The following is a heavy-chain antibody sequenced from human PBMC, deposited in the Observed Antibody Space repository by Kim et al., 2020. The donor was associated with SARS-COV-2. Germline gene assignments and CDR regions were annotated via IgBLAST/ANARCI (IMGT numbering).Heavy chain of an antibody. CDR3: AKGLTAHYRGFAKYFQH. V-gene: IGHV3-23*01. CDR2: ISGSGGST. J-gene: IGHJ1*01. Sequence: GGSLRLSCAASGFTFSSYAMSWVRQAPGKGLEWVSAISGSGGSTYYADSVKGRFTISRDNSKNTLYLQMNSLRAEDTAVYYCAKGLTAHYRGFAKYFQHWGQGTLVTVSS. D-gene: IGHD4-4*01. CDR1: GFTFSSYA.